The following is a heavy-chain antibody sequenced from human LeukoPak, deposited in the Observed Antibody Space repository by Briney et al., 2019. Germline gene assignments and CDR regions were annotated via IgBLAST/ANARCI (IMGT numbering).Heavy chain of an antibody. V-gene: IGHV3-23*01. Sequence: PGGSLRLSCAASGFTFSSYAMSWVRQAPGKGLEWVSAISGSGVTTYYADSVKGRFTISRDSSKNTLYLQMNSLRAEDTAVYYCAIQYYYGSIQNNYFDYWGQGALVTVSS. CDR1: GFTFSSYA. J-gene: IGHJ4*02. CDR2: ISGSGVTT. D-gene: IGHD3-10*01. CDR3: AIQYYYGSIQNNYFDY.